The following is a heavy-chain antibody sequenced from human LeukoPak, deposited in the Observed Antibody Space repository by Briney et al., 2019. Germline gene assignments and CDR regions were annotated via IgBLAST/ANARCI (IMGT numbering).Heavy chain of an antibody. CDR3: ARVNMVGPILEDYYFYMDV. V-gene: IGHV1-18*01. CDR2: ISGYNGYT. Sequence: ASVKVSCKASGYTFTSYGFSWVRQAPGQGLEWMGWISGYNGYTYNSQKFLNRATMTTDTSTTTAYLELRSLKSDDTAVYYCARVNMVGPILEDYYFYMDVWGKGTAVTVSS. D-gene: IGHD1-26*01. CDR1: GYTFTSYG. J-gene: IGHJ6*03.